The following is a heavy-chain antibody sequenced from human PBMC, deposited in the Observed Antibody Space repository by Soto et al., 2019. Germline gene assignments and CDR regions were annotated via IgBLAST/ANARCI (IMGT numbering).Heavy chain of an antibody. CDR2: ISNSGATI. D-gene: IGHD6-13*01. J-gene: IGHJ4*02. Sequence: PGGSLRLSCAASGFTFNSFAMTWVRQAPGKGPEWVSVISNSGATIFNADSVKGRFTISRDNAKNSLYLQMNSLRAEDTAVYYCARVEGYSSSWYYWGQGTLVTVSS. CDR3: ARVEGYSSSWYY. CDR1: GFTFNSFA. V-gene: IGHV3-23*01.